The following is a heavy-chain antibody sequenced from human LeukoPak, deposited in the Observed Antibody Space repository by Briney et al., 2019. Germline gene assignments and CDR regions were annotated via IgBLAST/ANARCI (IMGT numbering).Heavy chain of an antibody. Sequence: SETLSLTCTVSGGSISSYYWSWIRQPPGKGLEWIGYIYYSGSTNYNPSLKSRVTISVDTSKNQFSLKLSSVTAADTAVYYCATYGGKKGVFDYWGRGTLVTVSS. J-gene: IGHJ4*02. CDR3: ATYGGKKGVFDY. V-gene: IGHV4-59*01. CDR1: GGSISSYY. CDR2: IYYSGST. D-gene: IGHD4-23*01.